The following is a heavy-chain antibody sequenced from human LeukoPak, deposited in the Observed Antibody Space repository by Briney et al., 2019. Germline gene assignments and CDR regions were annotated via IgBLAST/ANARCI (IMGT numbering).Heavy chain of an antibody. CDR2: IYYSGST. CDR3: AQGGPGWFDP. CDR1: GGSISSYY. Sequence: PSETLSLTCTVSGGSISSYYWSWIRQPPGKGLEWIGYIYYSGSTNYNPSLKSRVTISVDTSKNQFSLKLSSVTAADTAVYYCAQGGPGWFDPWGQGTLVTVSS. J-gene: IGHJ5*02. D-gene: IGHD2-15*01. V-gene: IGHV4-59*01.